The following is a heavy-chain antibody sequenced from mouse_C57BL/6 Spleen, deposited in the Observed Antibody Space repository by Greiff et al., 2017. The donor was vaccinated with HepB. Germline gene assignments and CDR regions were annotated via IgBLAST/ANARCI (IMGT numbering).Heavy chain of an antibody. CDR2: ISDGGSYT. J-gene: IGHJ2*01. CDR3: ARGGPYDYPYYCDY. D-gene: IGHD2-4*01. V-gene: IGHV5-4*01. Sequence: VQLQQSGGGLVKPGGSLKLSCAASGFTFSSYAMSWVRQTPEKRLEWVATISDGGSYTYYPDNVKGRFTISRDNAKNNLYMQMSHLKSEDTAMYYCARGGPYDYPYYCDYWGQGTTLTVSS. CDR1: GFTFSSYA.